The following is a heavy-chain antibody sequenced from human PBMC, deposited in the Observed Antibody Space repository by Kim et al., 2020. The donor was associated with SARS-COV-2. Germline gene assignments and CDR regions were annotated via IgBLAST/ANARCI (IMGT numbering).Heavy chain of an antibody. J-gene: IGHJ4*02. CDR3: AKGPYSGHYFDY. CDR1: GFTFSSYA. Sequence: GGSLRLSCAASGFTFSSYAMSWVRQAPGKGLEWVSSISGSGGSTYYADSVKGRFTISRDNSKNTLYLQMNSLRAEDTAVYYCAKGPYSGHYFDYWGQGTLVTVSS. CDR2: ISGSGGST. V-gene: IGHV3-23*01. D-gene: IGHD5-12*01.